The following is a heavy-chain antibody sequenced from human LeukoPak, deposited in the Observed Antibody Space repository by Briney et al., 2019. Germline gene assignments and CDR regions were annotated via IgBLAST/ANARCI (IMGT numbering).Heavy chain of an antibody. J-gene: IGHJ4*02. V-gene: IGHV3-23*01. CDR1: GFTFSTYA. D-gene: IGHD6-13*01. CDR2: ISASGGSA. CDR3: AKQIQHSSSLSY. Sequence: GGSLRLSCAASGFTFSTYAMNWVRQAPGKGLEWVSSISASGGSAYYADSVKGRFTISRDNSKNTLYLQMNSLRAEDTAVYYCAKQIQHSSSLSYWGQGTLVTVSS.